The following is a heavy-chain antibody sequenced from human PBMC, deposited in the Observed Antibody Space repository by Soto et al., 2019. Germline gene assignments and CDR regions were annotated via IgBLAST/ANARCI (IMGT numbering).Heavy chain of an antibody. Sequence: ASVKVSCKASGYTFTSYYMHWVRQAPGQGLEWMGIINPSGGSTSYAQKFQGRVTMTRDTSTSTVYMELSSLRSEDTAVYYCAREDYDILTGYSLGIGSFDYWGQ. CDR1: GYTFTSYY. J-gene: IGHJ4*01. CDR2: INPSGGST. D-gene: IGHD3-9*01. CDR3: AREDYDILTGYSLGIGSFDY. V-gene: IGHV1-46*03.